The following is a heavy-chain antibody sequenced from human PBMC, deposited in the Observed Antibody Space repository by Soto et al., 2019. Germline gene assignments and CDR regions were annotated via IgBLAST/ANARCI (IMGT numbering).Heavy chain of an antibody. CDR1: GGSFSGYY. Sequence: QVQLQQWGAGLLKPSETLSLTCAVYGGSFSGYYWSWIRQPPGKGLEWIGEINHSGSTNYNPSLKSRVKVSVDMFKNQFSLTLSFVTGVAGAVYCCARGQRFCGGGGCYYVRRYFDYWGRGTLVTV. V-gene: IGHV4-34*01. J-gene: IGHJ4*02. CDR2: INHSGST. CDR3: ARGQRFCGGGGCYYVRRYFDY. D-gene: IGHD2-15*01.